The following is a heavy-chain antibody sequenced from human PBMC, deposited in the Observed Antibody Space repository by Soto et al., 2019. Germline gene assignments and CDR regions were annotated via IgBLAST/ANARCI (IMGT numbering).Heavy chain of an antibody. D-gene: IGHD6-13*01. CDR2: IYHSGST. J-gene: IGHJ4*02. CDR3: ARSPRSIAAGGIDY. CDR1: GGSISTSNL. Sequence: PSETLSLTCAVSGGSISTSNLWTWVRQPPGKGLEWIGEIYHSGSTNYNPPLKSRVTISVDKSKNQFSLKLNSVTAADTAVYYCARSPRSIAAGGIDYWGQGFLVTVSS. V-gene: IGHV4-4*02.